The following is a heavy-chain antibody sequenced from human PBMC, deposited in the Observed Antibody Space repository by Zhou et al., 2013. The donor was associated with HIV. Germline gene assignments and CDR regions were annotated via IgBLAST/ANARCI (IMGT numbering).Heavy chain of an antibody. CDR3: ARDAVWSGYYPQLYYYMDV. Sequence: QVQLVQSGAEVKKPGASVKVSCKASGYSFTNYGINWVRQAPGQGLEWMGWISAYNGNTNYAQKLQGRVTMTTDTSTSTAYMELRSLRSDDTAVYYCARDAVWSGYYPQLYYYMDVWGKGTTVTVSS. D-gene: IGHD3-3*01. V-gene: IGHV1-18*01. CDR1: GYSFTNYG. CDR2: ISAYNGNT. J-gene: IGHJ6*03.